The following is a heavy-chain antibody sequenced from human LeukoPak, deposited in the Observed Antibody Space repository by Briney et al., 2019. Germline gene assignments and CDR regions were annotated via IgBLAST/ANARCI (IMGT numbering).Heavy chain of an antibody. J-gene: IGHJ5*02. D-gene: IGHD1-14*01. CDR2: ISSVYSI. CDR3: ARGITLLRKNWFDP. V-gene: IGHV3-48*03. CDR1: GFTFSSYE. Sequence: PGGSLRLSCAASGFTFSSYEMNWVRQAPGKGLELIAHISSVYSIEYADSVEGRFIISRDNAKNTVYLQMNSLRVEDTAIYYCARGITLLRKNWFDPWGQGTLVTVSS.